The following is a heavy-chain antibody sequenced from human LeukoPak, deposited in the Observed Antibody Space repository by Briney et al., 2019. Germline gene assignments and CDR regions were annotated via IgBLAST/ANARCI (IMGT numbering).Heavy chain of an antibody. CDR3: ARAIGFGDYFDY. J-gene: IGHJ4*02. V-gene: IGHV3-66*01. CDR1: GFTVSNNY. Sequence: GGSLRLSCVASGFTVSNNYMSWVRQAPGKGLEWVSLIYSGGRTYFADSVKGRFTISRDNSKNTVYLQMNSLRAEDTAVYYCARAIGFGDYFDYWGQGTLLTVSS. D-gene: IGHD3-16*01. CDR2: IYSGGRT.